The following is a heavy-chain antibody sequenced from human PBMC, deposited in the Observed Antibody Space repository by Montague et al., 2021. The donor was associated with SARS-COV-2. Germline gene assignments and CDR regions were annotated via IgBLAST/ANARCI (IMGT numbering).Heavy chain of an antibody. CDR3: ARAGDFGYGSGSYASGFAY. D-gene: IGHD3-10*01. V-gene: IGHV3-48*03. CDR1: GFTFSSYE. J-gene: IGHJ4*02. Sequence: SLRLSCAASGFTFSSYEMNWVRQAPGKGLEWVSYISSSGSTIYYADSVKGRFTISRDNAKNSLYLQMNSLRAEDTAVYYCARAGDFGYGSGSYASGFAYWGQGTLVTVSS. CDR2: ISSSGSTI.